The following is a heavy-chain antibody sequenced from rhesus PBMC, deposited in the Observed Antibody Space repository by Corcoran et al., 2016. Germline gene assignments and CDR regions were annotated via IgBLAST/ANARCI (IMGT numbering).Heavy chain of an antibody. CDR3: TIHRRYCTGSGCYGGFDY. CDR2: IISELYGWTA. J-gene: IGHJ4*01. CDR1: GFTFSDYY. V-gene: IGHV3-184*01. Sequence: EVQLVESGGGLVQPGGSLRLSCAASGFTFSDYYMYWVRQAPGKGLEGVGFIISELYGWTADYATSVKGSFTISRDDSKSIAYLQMSSLKAEDTAVYYCTIHRRYCTGSGCYGGFDYWGQGVLVTVSS. D-gene: IGHD2-21*01.